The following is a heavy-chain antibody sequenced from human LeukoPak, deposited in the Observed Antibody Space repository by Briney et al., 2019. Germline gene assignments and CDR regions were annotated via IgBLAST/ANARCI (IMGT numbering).Heavy chain of an antibody. J-gene: IGHJ5*02. CDR2: ISSRGSTI. D-gene: IGHD3-10*01. V-gene: IGHV3-48*03. Sequence: GGSLRLSCEASGFSLSSYEMNRVRQAPGKGLEWVSHISSRGSTIYYADSVKGRFTISRDNAKNSLYLQMNSLRAEDTAVYYCASHVSGSFSSWGQGTLVTVSS. CDR1: GFSLSSYE. CDR3: ASHVSGSFSS.